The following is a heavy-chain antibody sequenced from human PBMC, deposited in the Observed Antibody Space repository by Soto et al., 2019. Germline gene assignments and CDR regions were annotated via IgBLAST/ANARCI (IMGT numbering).Heavy chain of an antibody. J-gene: IGHJ4*02. D-gene: IGHD6-13*01. CDR1: GFTFSSYS. Sequence: GGSLRLSCAASGFTFSSYSMNWVRQAPGKGLEWVSSISSSSSYIYYADSVKGRFTISRDNAKNSLYLQMNSLRAEDTAVYYCARGAAAGLIDYWGQGTLVTVSS. CDR3: ARGAAAGLIDY. CDR2: ISSSSSYI. V-gene: IGHV3-21*01.